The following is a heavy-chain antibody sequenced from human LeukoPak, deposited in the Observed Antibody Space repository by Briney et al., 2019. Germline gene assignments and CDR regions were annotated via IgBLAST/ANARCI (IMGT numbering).Heavy chain of an antibody. Sequence: PGGSLRLSCEASGFTVSSNYMSWVRQAPGKGLECVSVIYSDGTTYYADSVKGRFTISRDKSKNTLYLQMNILRAEDTAVYYCAVYYYGSGSQKRYYYYMDVWGKGTTVTVSS. V-gene: IGHV3-53*01. J-gene: IGHJ6*03. CDR2: IYSDGTT. CDR1: GFTVSSNY. CDR3: AVYYYGSGSQKRYYYYMDV. D-gene: IGHD3-10*01.